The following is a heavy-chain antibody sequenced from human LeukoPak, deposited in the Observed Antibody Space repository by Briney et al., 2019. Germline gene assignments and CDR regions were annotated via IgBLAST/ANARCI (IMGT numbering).Heavy chain of an antibody. CDR2: IYYSGST. D-gene: IGHD3-10*01. V-gene: IGHV4-31*03. CDR3: ARDRFGESYFDY. CDR1: GGSISSGGYY. J-gene: IGHJ4*02. Sequence: SQTLSLTCTVSGGSISSGGYYWSWIRQHPGKGLERIGYIYYSGSTYYNPSLKSRVTISVDTSKNQFSLKLSSVTAADTAVYYCARDRFGESYFDYWGQGTLVTVSS.